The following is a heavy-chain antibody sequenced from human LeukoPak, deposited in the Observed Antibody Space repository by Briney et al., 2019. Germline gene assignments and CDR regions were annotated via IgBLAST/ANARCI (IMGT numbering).Heavy chain of an antibody. D-gene: IGHD2-2*02. CDR2: INPNSGGT. Sequence: ASVKVSCKASGYTFTGYYMHWVRQAPGQGLEWMGWINPNSGGTNYAQKFQGRVTMTRDTSISTAYMELSRLRSDDTAVYYCARARAVSSVVVPAAILGYWGQGTLVTVSS. CDR3: ARARAVSSVVVPAAILGY. CDR1: GYTFTGYY. V-gene: IGHV1-2*02. J-gene: IGHJ4*02.